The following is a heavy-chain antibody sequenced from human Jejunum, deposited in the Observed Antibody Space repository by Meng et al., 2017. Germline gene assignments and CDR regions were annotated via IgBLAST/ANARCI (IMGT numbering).Heavy chain of an antibody. J-gene: IGHJ5*02. Sequence: GVLKISCAASGFTFSAYAMSWARQAPGKGLEWVSAISESGGTATYADSVRGRFTISRDNSKDRLYLQLSNLRVEDTAVYYCRGYSYASWGQGTLVTVSS. V-gene: IGHV3-23*01. D-gene: IGHD5-18*01. CDR2: ISESGGTA. CDR1: GFTFSAYA. CDR3: RGYSYAS.